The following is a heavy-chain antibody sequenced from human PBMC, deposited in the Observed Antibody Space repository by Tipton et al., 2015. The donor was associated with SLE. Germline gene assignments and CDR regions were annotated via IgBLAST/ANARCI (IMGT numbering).Heavy chain of an antibody. Sequence: TLSLTCTVSGGSISSSSYYWGWIRQPPGKGLEWIGSIYYSGSTYYNPSLKSRVTISVDTSKNQFSLKLSSVTAADTAVYYCARNRGGYCSGASCYGLDIWGLGTMVTVSS. J-gene: IGHJ3*02. CDR3: ARNRGGYCSGASCYGLDI. D-gene: IGHD2-15*01. CDR2: IYYSGST. V-gene: IGHV4-39*07. CDR1: GGSISSSSYY.